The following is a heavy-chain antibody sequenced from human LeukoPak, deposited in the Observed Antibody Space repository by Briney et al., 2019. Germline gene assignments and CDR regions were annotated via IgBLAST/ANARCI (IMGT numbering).Heavy chain of an antibody. CDR1: GYSISSGYY. Sequence: PSETLSLTCTVSGYSISSGYYWGWIRQPPGKGLEWIGSIFNSGNTHYNPSLKSRVTISVDTSKNQFSLSLSSVTAADTAVYYCARGLGELHSAPGYYYYYMDVWGKGTTVTVSS. J-gene: IGHJ6*03. D-gene: IGHD3-10*01. CDR2: IFNSGNT. V-gene: IGHV4-38-2*02. CDR3: ARGLGELHSAPGYYYYYMDV.